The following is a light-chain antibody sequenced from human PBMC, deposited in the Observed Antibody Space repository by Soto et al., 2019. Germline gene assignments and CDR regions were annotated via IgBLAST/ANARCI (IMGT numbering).Light chain of an antibody. Sequence: DIVMTQSPLSLPVTPGEPASISCRSSQSLLHSNGYNYLDWYLQKPGQSPQLLIYLGSNRASGVPERFRGSGSCTDFTLKISRVEAEDVGVYYCMQALQTPPSTFGQGTKLEIK. CDR3: MQALQTPPST. CDR2: LGS. V-gene: IGKV2-28*01. J-gene: IGKJ2*02. CDR1: QSLLHSNGYNY.